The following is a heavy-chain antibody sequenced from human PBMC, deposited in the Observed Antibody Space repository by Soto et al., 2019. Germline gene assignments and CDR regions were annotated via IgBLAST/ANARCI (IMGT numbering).Heavy chain of an antibody. CDR3: TTVTSSQSYYYYYYGMDV. CDR1: GFTFGDYA. Sequence: GGSLRLSCTASGFTFGDYAMSWFRQAPGKGLEWVGFIRSKAYGGTTEYAASVKGRFTISRDDSKSIAYLQMNSLKTEETAVYYCTTVTSSQSYYYYYYGMDVWGQGTTVTVSS. V-gene: IGHV3-49*03. J-gene: IGHJ6*02. CDR2: IRSKAYGGTT. D-gene: IGHD2-2*01.